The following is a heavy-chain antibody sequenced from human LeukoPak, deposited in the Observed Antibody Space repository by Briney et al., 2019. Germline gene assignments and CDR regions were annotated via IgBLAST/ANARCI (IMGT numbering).Heavy chain of an antibody. J-gene: IGHJ4*02. V-gene: IGHV3-23*01. CDR3: AKEPYDS. CDR2: ITGSGGST. CDR1: GFIFSSYT. D-gene: IGHD3-3*01. Sequence: GGSLRLSCAASGFIFSSYTMNWVRQAPGKGLEWASEITGSGGSTYYADSVKGRFTVSRDNSKNTLYLQMNSLRAEDTAVYYCAKEPYDSWGQGTLVTVSS.